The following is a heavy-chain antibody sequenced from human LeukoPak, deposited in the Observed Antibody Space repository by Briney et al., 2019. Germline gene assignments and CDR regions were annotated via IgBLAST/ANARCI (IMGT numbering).Heavy chain of an antibody. Sequence: SETLSLTCTVSGGSISSYYWSWIRQPPGKGLEWIGYIYYSGSTNYNPSLKSRVTISVDTSKNQFSLKLSPVTAADTAVYYCARESPSRGYSYGNMYYYMDVWGKGTTVTVSS. CDR2: IYYSGST. CDR3: ARESPSRGYSYGNMYYYMDV. CDR1: GGSISSYY. V-gene: IGHV4-59*01. D-gene: IGHD5-18*01. J-gene: IGHJ6*03.